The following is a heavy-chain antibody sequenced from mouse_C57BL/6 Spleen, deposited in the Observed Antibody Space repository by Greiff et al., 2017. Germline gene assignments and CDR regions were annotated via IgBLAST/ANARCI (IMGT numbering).Heavy chain of an antibody. D-gene: IGHD2-5*01. J-gene: IGHJ4*01. CDR1: GFNIKNTY. V-gene: IGHV14-3*01. CDR2: IDPANGNT. Sequence: VQLKQSVAELVRPGASVKLSCTASGFNIKNTYMHWVKQRPEQGLEWIGRIDPANGNTKYAPKFQGKAPITADTSSNTAYLQLSSLTSEDTAIYYCARKAYYSNYDDAMDYWGQGTSVTVSS. CDR3: ARKAYYSNYDDAMDY.